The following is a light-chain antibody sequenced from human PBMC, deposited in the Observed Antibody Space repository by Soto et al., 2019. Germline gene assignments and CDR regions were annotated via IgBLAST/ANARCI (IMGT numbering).Light chain of an antibody. CDR2: AAS. CDR3: QQSYNTPRT. J-gene: IGKJ1*01. Sequence: IQMTQSPSSLSASVGDRGTISCRASQSISNYLNWYQQKPGKAPNLLIYAASTLHNGVPSRFSGSGSGTDFTLTISILQPEDFATYYCQQSYNTPRTFGQGTKVEIK. V-gene: IGKV1-39*01. CDR1: QSISNY.